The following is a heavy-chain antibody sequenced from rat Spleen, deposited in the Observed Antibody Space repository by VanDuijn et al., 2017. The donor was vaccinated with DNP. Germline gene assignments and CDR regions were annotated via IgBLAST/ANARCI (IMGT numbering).Heavy chain of an antibody. CDR2: IWSNGNT. CDR3: TRDRGHGWSLYFDF. V-gene: IGHV2-15*01. D-gene: IGHD4-3*01. CDR1: GFSLTSNS. J-gene: IGHJ3*01. Sequence: QVQLEESGPGLMQPSETLSLTCTVSGFSLTSNSVSWLRQPPGKGLEWMGVIWSNGNTDYNSALKSRLSISRDTSRSQVFLEMSSLQTEDTAIYFCTRDRGHGWSLYFDFWGQGTLVTVSS.